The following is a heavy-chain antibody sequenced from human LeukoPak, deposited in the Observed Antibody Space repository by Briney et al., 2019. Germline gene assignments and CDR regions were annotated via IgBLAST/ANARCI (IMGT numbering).Heavy chain of an antibody. V-gene: IGHV3-21*01. CDR1: GFTFSSYS. J-gene: IGHJ4*02. D-gene: IGHD6-13*01. CDR2: ISISSSYI. Sequence: PGGSLRLSCVASGFTFSSYSMNWVRQAPGKGLEWVSSISISSSYIYYADSVKGRFTISRDNAKNSLYLQMNSLRAEDTAVYYCARDSVSSSWSLPDLLVANDYWGQGTLVTVS. CDR3: ARDSVSSSWSLPDLLVANDY.